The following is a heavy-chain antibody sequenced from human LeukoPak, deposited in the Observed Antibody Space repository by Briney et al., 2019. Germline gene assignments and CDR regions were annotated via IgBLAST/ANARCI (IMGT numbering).Heavy chain of an antibody. CDR3: AELGITMIGGV. J-gene: IGHJ6*04. CDR1: GFTFGTFA. CDR2: ITGSADST. V-gene: IGHV3-23*01. Sequence: PGGSLRLSCAASGFTFGTFAMSWVRQTPGKGLEWVSSITGSADSTYYTDSVKGRFTISRDNAKNSLYLQMNSLRAEDTAVYYCAELGITMIGGVWGKGTTVTISS. D-gene: IGHD3-10*02.